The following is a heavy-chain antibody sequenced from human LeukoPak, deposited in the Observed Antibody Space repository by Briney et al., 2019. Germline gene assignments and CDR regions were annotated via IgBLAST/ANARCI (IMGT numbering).Heavy chain of an antibody. Sequence: GGSLRLSCSASGFTFSSYWMSWVRQAPGKGLEWVGHIKEDGSQKDYVDSVMGRFSISRDNAKNSLYLQMNSLRVEDTAIYFCARVHWYFDFWGRGTLVTVSS. CDR3: ARVHWYFDF. J-gene: IGHJ2*01. CDR2: IKEDGSQK. V-gene: IGHV3-7*04. CDR1: GFTFSSYW.